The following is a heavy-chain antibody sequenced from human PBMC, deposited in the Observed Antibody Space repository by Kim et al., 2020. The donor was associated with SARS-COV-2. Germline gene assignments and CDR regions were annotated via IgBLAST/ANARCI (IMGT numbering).Heavy chain of an antibody. Sequence: SETLSLTCTVSGGSISSYYWSWIRQPPGKGLEWIGYIYYSGSTNYNPSLKSRVTISVDTYKNQFSLKLSSVTAADTAVYYCARGIAAAGTGYYYMDVWGKGTTVTVSS. CDR1: GGSISSYY. J-gene: IGHJ6*03. D-gene: IGHD6-13*01. CDR3: ARGIAAAGTGYYYMDV. CDR2: IYYSGST. V-gene: IGHV4-59*01.